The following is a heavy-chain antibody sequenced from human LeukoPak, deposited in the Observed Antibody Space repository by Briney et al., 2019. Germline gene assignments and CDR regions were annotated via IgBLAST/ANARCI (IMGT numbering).Heavy chain of an antibody. CDR2: IYYTGST. CDR3: VKSGGYGLIDY. J-gene: IGHJ4*02. D-gene: IGHD6-19*01. CDR1: GTSISGSGYY. V-gene: IGHV4-39*01. Sequence: SETLSLTCAVSGTSISGSGYYLGWIRQPPGKGLEWIGNIYYTGSTYYNASLQSRVTISIDMSKNQFSLRLSSVTAADTAMYYCVKSGGYGLIDYWGQGTLVTVSS.